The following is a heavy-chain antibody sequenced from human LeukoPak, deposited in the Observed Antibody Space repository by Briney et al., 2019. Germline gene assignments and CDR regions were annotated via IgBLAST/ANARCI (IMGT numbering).Heavy chain of an antibody. CDR2: IKDDGTEK. J-gene: IGHJ5*02. V-gene: IGHV3-7*01. CDR1: GFTFSSYW. CDR3: ARARNIITAGYLDP. Sequence: GGSLRLSCAASGFTFSSYWMTWVRQAPGKGLERVAQIKDDGTEKFYLDSLRGRFTISRDNSKDSLYLHINSLRAEDTAVYHCARARNIITAGYLDPWGQGTLVTVSS. D-gene: IGHD6-13*01.